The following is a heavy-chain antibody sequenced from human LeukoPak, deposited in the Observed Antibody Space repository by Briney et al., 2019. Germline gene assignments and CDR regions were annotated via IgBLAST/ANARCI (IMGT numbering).Heavy chain of an antibody. Sequence: PSQTLSLTCTVSGGSISSGGYYWSWIRQPPGKGLEWIGYIYHSGSTYYNPSLKSRVTISVDRSKNQFSLKLRSVTAADTAVYYCARYTSMVAFHAHGFDIWGQGTMVTVSS. D-gene: IGHD5-18*01. V-gene: IGHV4-30-2*02. CDR1: GGSISSGGYY. CDR2: IYHSGST. J-gene: IGHJ3*02. CDR3: ARYTSMVAFHAHGFDI.